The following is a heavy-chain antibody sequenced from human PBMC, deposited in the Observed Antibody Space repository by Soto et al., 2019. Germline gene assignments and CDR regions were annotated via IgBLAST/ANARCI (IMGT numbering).Heavy chain of an antibody. CDR2: IYYSGST. J-gene: IGHJ4*02. D-gene: IGHD6-19*01. Sequence: SETLSLTCTVSGGSISSGGYYWSWIRQHPGKGLEWIGYIYYSGSTYYNPSLKSRVTISVDTSKNQFSLKLSSVTAADTAVYYCARSGGEGQWLVLFSNWGQGTLVTVSS. CDR3: ARSGGEGQWLVLFSN. CDR1: GGSISSGGYY. V-gene: IGHV4-31*03.